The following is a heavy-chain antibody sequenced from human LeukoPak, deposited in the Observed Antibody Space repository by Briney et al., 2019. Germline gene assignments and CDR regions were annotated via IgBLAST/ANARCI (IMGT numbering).Heavy chain of an antibody. CDR1: GGSISSYY. V-gene: IGHV4-59*08. J-gene: IGHJ4*02. Sequence: SETLSLTCTVSGGSISSYYWSWIRQPPGKGLEWIGYIYYSGSTNYNPSLKSRVTISVDTSKNQFSLKLSSVTAADTAVYYCARVTVGVHIDYWGQGTLVTVS. D-gene: IGHD4-23*01. CDR2: IYYSGST. CDR3: ARVTVGVHIDY.